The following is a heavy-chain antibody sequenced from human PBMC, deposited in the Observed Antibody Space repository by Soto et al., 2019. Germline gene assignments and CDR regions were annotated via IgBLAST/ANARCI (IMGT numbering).Heavy chain of an antibody. V-gene: IGHV3-23*01. CDR1: GFTFSSYA. J-gene: IGHJ6*03. CDR3: AKFSQSSSDSSSWYVVERHYYYMDV. Sequence: GGSLRLSCAASGFTFSSYAMSWVRQAPGKGLEWVSAISGSGGSTYYADSVKGRFTISRDNSKNTLYLQMNSLRAEDTAVYYCAKFSQSSSDSSSWYVVERHYYYMDVWGKGTTVTVSS. D-gene: IGHD6-13*01. CDR2: ISGSGGST.